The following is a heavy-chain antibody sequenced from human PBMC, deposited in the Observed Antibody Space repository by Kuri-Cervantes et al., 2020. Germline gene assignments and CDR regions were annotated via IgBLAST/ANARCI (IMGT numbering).Heavy chain of an antibody. V-gene: IGHV3-30*07. J-gene: IGHJ3*02. D-gene: IGHD6-19*01. Sequence: GESLKISCAASGFTFSSYAMHWVRQAPGKGLEWVAVILYDGSNKDYADSVKGRFTISRDNAKNTLYLQMNSLRVEDTAVYYCARAIAVAGTFDIWGQGTMVTVSS. CDR2: ILYDGSNK. CDR3: ARAIAVAGTFDI. CDR1: GFTFSSYA.